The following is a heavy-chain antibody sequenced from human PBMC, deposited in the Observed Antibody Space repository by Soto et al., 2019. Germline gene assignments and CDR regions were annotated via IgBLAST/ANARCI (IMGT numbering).Heavy chain of an antibody. V-gene: IGHV1-8*01. J-gene: IGHJ4*02. D-gene: IGHD3-9*01. CDR1: GYTFTSYD. Sequence: ASVKVSCKASGYTFTSYDINWVRQATGQGLEWMGWMNPNSGNTGYAQKFQGRVTMTRNTSISTAYMELSSLRSEDTAVYYCARFPFWLEGSQFVYWGQGTLVTVSS. CDR2: MNPNSGNT. CDR3: ARFPFWLEGSQFVY.